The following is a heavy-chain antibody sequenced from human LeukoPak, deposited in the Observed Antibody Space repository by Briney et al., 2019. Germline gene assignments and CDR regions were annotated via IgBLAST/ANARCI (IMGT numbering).Heavy chain of an antibody. CDR3: ARVGKSYSSGWYSGY. CDR1: GDTFTSYD. V-gene: IGHV1-18*01. J-gene: IGHJ4*02. CDR2: ISAYNGNT. Sequence: ASVKVSCKASGDTFTSYDISWGRQGPGEGGERRGWISAYNGNTNYAQKLQGRLTMTTEKSTSTAYMELRSLRSDDTAVYYCARVGKSYSSGWYSGYWGQGTLVTVSS. D-gene: IGHD6-19*01.